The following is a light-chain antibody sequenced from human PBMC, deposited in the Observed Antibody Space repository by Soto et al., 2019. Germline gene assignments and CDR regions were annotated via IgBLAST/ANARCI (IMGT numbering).Light chain of an antibody. CDR2: AAS. CDR3: QQSYSTTWT. Sequence: DIQMTQSPSSLSASVGGRVTITCRASQTITTYLNWYQQKPGKAPKLLIYAASSLQSGVPSRFSGSGSGTDFTLTITSLQHEDVATYYCQQSYSTTWTFGQGTKVDIK. V-gene: IGKV1-39*01. CDR1: QTITTY. J-gene: IGKJ1*01.